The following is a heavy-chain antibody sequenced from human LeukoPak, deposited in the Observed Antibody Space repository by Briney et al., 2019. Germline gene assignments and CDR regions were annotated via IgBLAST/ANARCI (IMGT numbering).Heavy chain of an antibody. D-gene: IGHD3-10*01. CDR3: ARETHYYGSGSYYRPLDY. CDR2: ISSSSSYI. CDR1: GFTFSSYA. Sequence: GGSLRLSCAASGFTFSSYAMSWVRQAPGKGLEWVSSISSSSSYIYYADSVKGRFTISRDNAKNSLYLQMNSLRAEDTAVYYCARETHYYGSGSYYRPLDYWGQGTLVTVSS. V-gene: IGHV3-21*01. J-gene: IGHJ4*02.